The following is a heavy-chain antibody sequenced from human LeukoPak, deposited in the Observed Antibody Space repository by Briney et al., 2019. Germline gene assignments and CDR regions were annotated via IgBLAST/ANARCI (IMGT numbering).Heavy chain of an antibody. Sequence: GSLRLSSAASGFTFSSYSMTWVRQAPGQGLEWIGYIYYSGSTIYSPSLRSRVTISVDTSRNQFSLKLTSVTAADTAVYHCARAPAGPPYYYMDVWGKGTTVSVSS. CDR1: GFTFSSYS. V-gene: IGHV4-59*01. J-gene: IGHJ6*03. CDR3: ARAPAGPPYYYMDV. CDR2: IYYSGST.